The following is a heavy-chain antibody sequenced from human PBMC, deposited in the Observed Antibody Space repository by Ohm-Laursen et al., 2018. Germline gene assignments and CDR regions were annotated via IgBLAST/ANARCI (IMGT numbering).Heavy chain of an antibody. V-gene: IGHV4-59*10. Sequence: SDTLSLTCAVYGGSFSGYYWSWIRQPAGKGLEWIGRIYTSGSTNYNPSLKSRVTMSVDTSKNQFSLKLSSVTAADTAVYYCARSGDPLVGATTVFDYWGQGTLVTVSS. J-gene: IGHJ4*02. CDR2: IYTSGST. D-gene: IGHD1-26*01. CDR3: ARSGDPLVGATTVFDY. CDR1: GGSFSGYY.